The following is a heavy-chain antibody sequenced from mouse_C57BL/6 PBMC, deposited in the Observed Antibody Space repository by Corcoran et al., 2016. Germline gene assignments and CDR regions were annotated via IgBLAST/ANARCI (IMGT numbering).Heavy chain of an antibody. D-gene: IGHD1-1*01. CDR3: ARDDYGSSYAMDY. V-gene: IGHV9-3*01. CDR1: GYTFTTYG. J-gene: IGHJ4*01. Sequence: QIQLVQSGPELKKPGETVKISSKASGYTFTTYGMSWVKQAPGKGLKWMGWINTYSGVPTYADDFKGRFAFSLETSASTAYLQINNLKNEDTATYFFARDDYGSSYAMDYWGQGTSVTVSS. CDR2: INTYSGVP.